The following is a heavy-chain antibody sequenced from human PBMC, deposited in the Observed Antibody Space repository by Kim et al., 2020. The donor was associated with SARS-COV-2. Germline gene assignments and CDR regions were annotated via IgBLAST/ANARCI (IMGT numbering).Heavy chain of an antibody. CDR1: GGSISSYY. CDR2: IYYSGST. V-gene: IGHV4-59*08. Sequence: SETLSLTCTVSGGSISSYYWSWIRQPPGKGLEWIGYIYYSGSTNYNPSLKSRVTISVDTSKNQFSLKLSSVTAADTAVYYCARHSPGAFTMIVVVPRAFDSWGRGTMVTVSS. J-gene: IGHJ3*02. CDR3: ARHSPGAFTMIVVVPRAFDS. D-gene: IGHD3-22*01.